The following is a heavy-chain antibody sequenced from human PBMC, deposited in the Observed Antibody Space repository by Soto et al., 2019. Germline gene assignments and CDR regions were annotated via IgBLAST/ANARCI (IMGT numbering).Heavy chain of an antibody. D-gene: IGHD1-26*01. CDR1: GFTVSSNY. Sequence: GGSLRLSCAASGFTVSSNYMSWVRQAPGKGLEWVSVIYSGGRTYYADSVKGRFTISRDNSKNTLYLQMNSLRAEDTAVYYCARDGVRGSYFSSFDYWGQGTLVTVSS. V-gene: IGHV3-66*01. CDR3: ARDGVRGSYFSSFDY. J-gene: IGHJ4*02. CDR2: IYSGGRT.